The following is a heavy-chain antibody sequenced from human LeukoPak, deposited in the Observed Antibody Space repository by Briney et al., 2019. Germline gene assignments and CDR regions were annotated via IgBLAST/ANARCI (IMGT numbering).Heavy chain of an antibody. Sequence: PSETLSLTCAVYGGSFSGYYWSWIRQPPGKGLEWIGEINHSGSTNYNPSLKSRVTISVDTSKNQFSLKLSSVTAADTAVYCCARARFSNPLYYYGMDVWGQGTTVTVSS. D-gene: IGHD4-11*01. J-gene: IGHJ6*02. CDR2: INHSGST. V-gene: IGHV4-34*01. CDR3: ARARFSNPLYYYGMDV. CDR1: GGSFSGYY.